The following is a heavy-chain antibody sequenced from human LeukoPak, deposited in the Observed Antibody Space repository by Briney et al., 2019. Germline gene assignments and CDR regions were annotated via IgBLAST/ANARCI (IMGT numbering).Heavy chain of an antibody. Sequence: SETLSLTCAVYGGSFSGYYWSWIRQPPGKGLEWIGEINHSGSTNYNPSLKSRVTISVDTSKNQFSLKLSSVTAADTAVYYCARGVYGGLIVVGYFDYWGQGTLVTVSS. CDR3: ARGVYGGLIVVGYFDY. D-gene: IGHD3-22*01. V-gene: IGHV4-34*01. J-gene: IGHJ4*02. CDR2: INHSGST. CDR1: GGSFSGYY.